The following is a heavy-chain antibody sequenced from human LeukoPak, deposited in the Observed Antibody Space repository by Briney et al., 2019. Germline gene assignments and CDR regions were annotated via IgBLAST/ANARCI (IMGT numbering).Heavy chain of an antibody. D-gene: IGHD3-22*01. CDR1: GGSFSSYY. CDR2: INHSGST. V-gene: IGHV4-34*01. CDR3: ARGRKTFSINYYDSSGHRFGFDY. J-gene: IGHJ4*02. Sequence: PSETLSLTCAVYGGSFSSYYWSWIRQPPGKGLEWIGEINHSGSTNYNPSLKSRVTISVDTSKNQFSLKLSSVTAADTAVYYCARGRKTFSINYYDSSGHRFGFDYWGQGTLVTVSS.